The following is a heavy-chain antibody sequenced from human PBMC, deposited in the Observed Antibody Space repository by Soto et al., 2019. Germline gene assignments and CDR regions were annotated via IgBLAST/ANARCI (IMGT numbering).Heavy chain of an antibody. CDR1: GYTFSDHF. Sequence: SSVKVSCKASGYTFSDHFIHWFRQAPGEGLEWMGWINGDSGNTDYAQKFQGRVTMTRDKSISTVYMELSSLRSDDTAVYYCARVAVRGQANYVYWGQGTLVTGLL. V-gene: IGHV1-2*02. J-gene: IGHJ4*02. CDR3: ARVAVRGQANYVY. D-gene: IGHD3-16*01. CDR2: INGDSGNT.